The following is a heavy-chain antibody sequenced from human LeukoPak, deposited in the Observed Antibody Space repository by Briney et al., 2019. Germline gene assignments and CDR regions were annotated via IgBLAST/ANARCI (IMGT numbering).Heavy chain of an antibody. CDR2: IFSSGST. J-gene: IGHJ5*02. CDR1: GGFMSGHY. D-gene: IGHD5-12*01. Sequence: PSETLSLTCNVSGGFMSGHYWTWIRQPPGKGLEWIGCIFSSGSTNYNPSLKSRVTISVDTSKNQFSLSLRSVTAADTAVYYCARAVSGSDYWFDPWGQEPWSLSPQ. V-gene: IGHV4-59*11. CDR3: ARAVSGSDYWFDP.